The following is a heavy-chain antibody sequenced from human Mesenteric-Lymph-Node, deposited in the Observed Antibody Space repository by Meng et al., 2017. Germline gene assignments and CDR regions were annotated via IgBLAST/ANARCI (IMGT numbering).Heavy chain of an antibody. CDR3: AREGDCSGGSCYPYYFDY. J-gene: IGHJ4*02. D-gene: IGHD2-15*01. CDR2: ISAYNGNT. Sequence: ASVKVSCKASGYTFTSYGISWLRQAPGQGLEWMGWISAYNGNTNYAQKLQGRVTMTTDTPTSTAYMELRSLRSDDTAVYYCAREGDCSGGSCYPYYFDYWGQGTLVTVSS. V-gene: IGHV1-18*01. CDR1: GYTFTSYG.